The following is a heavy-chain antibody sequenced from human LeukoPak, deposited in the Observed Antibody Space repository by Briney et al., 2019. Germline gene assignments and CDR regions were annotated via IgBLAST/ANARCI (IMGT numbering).Heavy chain of an antibody. CDR3: ARYGLGDTFDI. CDR1: GFTFSSYW. D-gene: IGHD3-10*01. CDR2: IKQDGSET. Sequence: GGSLRLSCAASGFTFSSYWMSWVRQAPGKGLEWVASIKQDGSETRYVDSMKGRFTIFRDNPKTSLYLQMNSLRAEDTAVYYCARYGLGDTFDIWGQGTVVTVSS. V-gene: IGHV3-7*01. J-gene: IGHJ3*02.